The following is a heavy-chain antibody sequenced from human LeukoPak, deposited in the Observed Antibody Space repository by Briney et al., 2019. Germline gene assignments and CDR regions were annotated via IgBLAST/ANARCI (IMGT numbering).Heavy chain of an antibody. D-gene: IGHD3-22*01. V-gene: IGHV1-2*02. CDR1: GYTFTGYY. Sequence: ASVEVSCKASGYTFTGYYIHWVRQAPGQGLEWMGWINPNSGGTNYAQKFQGRVTMTRDTSISTAYLELTRLRSDDTAVYYCARGGIDRSGYYYYYYLDVWGKGTTVTISS. CDR3: ARGGIDRSGYYYYYYLDV. CDR2: INPNSGGT. J-gene: IGHJ6*03.